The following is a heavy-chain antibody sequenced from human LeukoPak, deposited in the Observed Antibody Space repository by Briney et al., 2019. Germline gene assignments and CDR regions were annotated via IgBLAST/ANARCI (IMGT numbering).Heavy chain of an antibody. V-gene: IGHV3-73*01. CDR3: TTMKDSSSSPSGY. CDR2: IRSKANSYAT. Sequence: PGGSLRLSCAASGFTFSGSAMHWVRHASGKGLEWVGRIRSKANSYATAYAASVKGRFTISRDDSKNTAYLQMNSLKTEDTAVYYCTTMKDSSSSPSGYWGQGTLVTVSS. CDR1: GFTFSGSA. J-gene: IGHJ4*02. D-gene: IGHD6-6*01.